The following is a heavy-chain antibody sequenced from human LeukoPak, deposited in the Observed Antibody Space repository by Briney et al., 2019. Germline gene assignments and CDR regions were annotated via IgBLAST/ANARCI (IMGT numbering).Heavy chain of an antibody. CDR3: AKILSTISAFDF. CDR2: ISGDRVST. J-gene: IGHJ3*01. Sequence: PGGSLRLSCAASGFTFTSYWMHWVRQAPGKGLEWVSGISGDRVSTYYADSVRGRFTISRDNSKNTLYLQMNSLRAEDTAKYYCAKILSTISAFDFWGQGTTVTVSS. D-gene: IGHD5/OR15-5a*01. V-gene: IGHV3-23*01. CDR1: GFTFTSYW.